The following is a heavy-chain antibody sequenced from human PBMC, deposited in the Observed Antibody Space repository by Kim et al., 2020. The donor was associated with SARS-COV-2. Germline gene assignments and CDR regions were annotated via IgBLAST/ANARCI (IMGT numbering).Heavy chain of an antibody. V-gene: IGHV3-21*01. CDR1: GFTFSSYS. J-gene: IGHJ4*02. CDR3: ARDPQYYGGSGSP. D-gene: IGHD3-10*01. Sequence: GGSLRLSCAASGFTFSSYSMNWVRQAPGKGLEWVSSISSSSSYIYYADSVKGRFTISRDNAKNSLYLQMNSLRAEDTAVYYCARDPQYYGGSGSPRGQGTLVTVSS. CDR2: ISSSSSYI.